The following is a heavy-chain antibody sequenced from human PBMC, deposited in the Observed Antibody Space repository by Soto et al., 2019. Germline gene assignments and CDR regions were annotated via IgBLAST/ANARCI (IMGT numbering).Heavy chain of an antibody. J-gene: IGHJ5*02. Sequence: GASVKVSCTASGYTFTSYAMHWVRQAPGQRLEWMGWINAGNGNTKYSQKFQGRVTITRDTSASTAYMELSSLRSEDTAVYYCARMGLHLGELSRNWFDPWGRGTLVTVSS. CDR1: GYTFTSYA. V-gene: IGHV1-3*01. CDR3: ARMGLHLGELSRNWFDP. CDR2: INAGNGNT. D-gene: IGHD3-16*02.